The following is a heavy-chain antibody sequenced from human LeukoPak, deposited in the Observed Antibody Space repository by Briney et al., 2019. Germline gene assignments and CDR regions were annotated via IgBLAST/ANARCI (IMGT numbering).Heavy chain of an antibody. V-gene: IGHV1-18*01. CDR1: GYTFTNYG. CDR3: ARLAEVGSGSFHYYYYGMDV. Sequence: ASVKVSCKASGYTFTNYGISWVRQAPGQGLEWLGWISAYNGNTQYAHKLQGRVTMTTDTSTSTAYMELSSLRSEDTAVYYCARLAEVGSGSFHYYYYGMDVWGQGTTVTVSS. CDR2: ISAYNGNT. J-gene: IGHJ6*02. D-gene: IGHD3-10*01.